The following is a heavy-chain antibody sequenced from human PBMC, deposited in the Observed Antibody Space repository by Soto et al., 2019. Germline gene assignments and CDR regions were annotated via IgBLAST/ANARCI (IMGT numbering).Heavy chain of an antibody. J-gene: IGHJ4*02. CDR2: INAGVDGT. CDR3: AREVPGVTSFDY. CDR1: GYASLSYA. V-gene: IGHV1-3*01. D-gene: IGHD3-10*01. Sequence: QVQLVQSGPEMMQPGASVKVSCKASGYASLSYAMHWVRQVHGQVYEWLGWINAGVDGTMYSERFQGRVRITRATSANTVYMELNALTSEDPAVYYCAREVPGVTSFDYWGQGTLVIVSS.